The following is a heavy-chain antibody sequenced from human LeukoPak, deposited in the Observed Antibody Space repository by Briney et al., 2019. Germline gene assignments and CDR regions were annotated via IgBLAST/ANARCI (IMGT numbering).Heavy chain of an antibody. CDR3: ARDGFPLITMARGVRSNWFDP. CDR1: GGSFSGYY. D-gene: IGHD3-10*01. V-gene: IGHV4-34*01. CDR2: INHSGST. Sequence: SETLSLTCAVNGGSFSGYYWSWIRQPPGKGLEWIGEINHSGSTNYNPSLKSRVTISVDTSKNQFSLKLSSVTAADTAVYYCARDGFPLITMARGVRSNWFDPWGQGTLVTVSS. J-gene: IGHJ5*02.